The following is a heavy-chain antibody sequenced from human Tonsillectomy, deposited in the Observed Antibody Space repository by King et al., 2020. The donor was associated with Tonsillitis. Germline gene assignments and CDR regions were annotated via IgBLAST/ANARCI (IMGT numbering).Heavy chain of an antibody. CDR3: AKDKGAGYYDSSRGAFDI. D-gene: IGHD3-22*01. V-gene: IGHV3-21*01. J-gene: IGHJ3*02. CDR1: GFTFSDYD. Sequence: DVQLVESGGGLVKPGGSLILSCATYGFTFSDYDMNWVRQAPGKGREWVWSISSICSSIHYSDSGKGRFNLSRDNAKNSLYLQMLSLGAGDTAVYYCAKDKGAGYYDSSRGAFDIWGQGTMVTVS. CDR2: ISSICSSI.